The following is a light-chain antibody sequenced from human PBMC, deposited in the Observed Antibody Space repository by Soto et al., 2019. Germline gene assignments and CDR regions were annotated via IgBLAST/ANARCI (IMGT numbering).Light chain of an antibody. J-gene: IGKJ1*01. V-gene: IGKV3-20*01. CDR3: QRYGGPSWS. CDR2: GAS. Sequence: EIVLTQSPGTLSLSPGERATLSCRASQSVTSKHLAWYQQKPGQAPRLLIFGASSRATGIPDKFSGSGSGTDFTLTISRLEPDDVAVYYCQRYGGPSWSFGQGTRVEIK. CDR1: QSVTSKH.